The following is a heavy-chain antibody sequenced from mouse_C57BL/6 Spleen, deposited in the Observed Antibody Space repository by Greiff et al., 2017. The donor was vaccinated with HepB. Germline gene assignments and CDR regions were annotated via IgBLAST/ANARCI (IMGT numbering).Heavy chain of an antibody. Sequence: VQLQQSGAELVRPGASVKLSCTASGFNIKDDYMHWVKQRPEQGLEWIGWIDPENGDTEYASKFQGKATITADPSSNTAYLQLSSLTSEDTAVYYCTTDYGSRDYWGQGTTLTVSS. J-gene: IGHJ2*01. D-gene: IGHD1-1*01. CDR3: TTDYGSRDY. CDR2: IDPENGDT. CDR1: GFNIKDDY. V-gene: IGHV14-4*01.